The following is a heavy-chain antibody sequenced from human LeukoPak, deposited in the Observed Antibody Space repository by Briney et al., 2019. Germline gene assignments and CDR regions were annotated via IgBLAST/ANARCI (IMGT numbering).Heavy chain of an antibody. V-gene: IGHV3-30*04. CDR2: ISYDGSNK. CDR3: AREKTSHPNRRYTSIPYAFDI. J-gene: IGHJ3*02. CDR1: GFTFSSYA. D-gene: IGHD6-13*01. Sequence: PGGSLRLSCAASGFTFSSYAMHWVRQAPGKGLEWVAVISYDGSNKYYADSVKGRFTISRDNSKNTLYLQMNSLRAEDTAVYYCAREKTSHPNRRYTSIPYAFDIWGQGTMVTVSS.